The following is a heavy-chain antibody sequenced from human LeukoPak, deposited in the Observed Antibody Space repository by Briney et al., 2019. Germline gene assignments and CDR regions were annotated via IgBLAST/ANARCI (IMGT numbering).Heavy chain of an antibody. CDR3: AAGTSYDAFDI. J-gene: IGHJ3*02. CDR1: GFTFTSSA. CDR2: IVVGSGNT. Sequence: SVKVSFKASGFTFTSSAVQWVRRARGQRLEWIGWIVVGSGNTNYAQKFQERVTITRDMSTSTAYMELSSLRSEDTAVYYCAAGTSYDAFDIWGQGTMVTVSS. D-gene: IGHD1/OR15-1a*01. V-gene: IGHV1-58*01.